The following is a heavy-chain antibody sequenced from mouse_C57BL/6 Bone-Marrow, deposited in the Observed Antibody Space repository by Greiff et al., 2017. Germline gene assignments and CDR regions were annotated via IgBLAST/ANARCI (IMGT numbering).Heavy chain of an antibody. CDR3: ARKCYYYCCSFAY. CDR2: IDPETGGT. J-gene: IGHJ3*01. V-gene: IGHV1-15*01. CDR1: GYTFTDYE. Sequence: QVQLQQSGAELVRPGASVTLSCKASGYTFTDYEMHWVKQTPVHGLEWIGAIDPETGGTAYNQKFKGKAILTADKSSSTAYMELRSLTSEDSAVYYCARKCYYYCCSFAYWGQGTLVTVSA. D-gene: IGHD1-1*01.